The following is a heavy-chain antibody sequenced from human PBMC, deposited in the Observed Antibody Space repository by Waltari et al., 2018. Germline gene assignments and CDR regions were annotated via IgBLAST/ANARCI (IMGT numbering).Heavy chain of an antibody. J-gene: IGHJ3*02. V-gene: IGHV3-21*02. Sequence: EGRQAGCGGGLVKDGGSVRLAGSGLGSRYGHDTFNWIRQAPGKGLECPSSIKSNIYYIYEADSVKGRFTISRDNAEKSLYLQMNSLRTEDTAVYFCARTNGGAHDGFDIWGQGTIVTVS. CDR2: IKSNIYYI. D-gene: IGHD2-8*01. CDR3: ARTNGGAHDGFDI. CDR1: GSRYGHDT.